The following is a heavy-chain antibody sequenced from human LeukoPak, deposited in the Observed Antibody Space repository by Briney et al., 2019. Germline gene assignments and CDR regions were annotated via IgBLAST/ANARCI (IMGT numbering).Heavy chain of an antibody. D-gene: IGHD1-7*01. CDR1: GGTFSSYA. CDR3: ARETTPVDSRWFDP. J-gene: IGHJ5*02. V-gene: IGHV1-69*13. CDR2: IIPIFGTA. Sequence: ASVKVSCKASGGTFSSYAISWVRQAPGQGLEWMGGIIPIFGTANYAQKFQGRVTITADESTSTAYMELSSLRSEDTAVYYCARETTPVDSRWFDPWGQGTLVTVSS.